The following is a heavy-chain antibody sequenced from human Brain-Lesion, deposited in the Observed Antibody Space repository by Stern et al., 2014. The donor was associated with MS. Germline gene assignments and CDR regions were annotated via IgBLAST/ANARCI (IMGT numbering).Heavy chain of an antibody. V-gene: IGHV1-24*01. CDR2: FDPEDGET. D-gene: IGHD1-26*01. CDR1: GYTLTELS. Sequence: QVQLVESGAEVKKPGASVKVSCKVSGYTLTELSMHWVRQAPRKGLEWMGGFDPEDGETIYAQKFQGRVTMTEDTSTDTAYMELSSLRSEDTAVYYCATLSPGAGRNYYRHFDYWGQGTLVTVSS. CDR3: ATLSPGAGRNYYRHFDY. J-gene: IGHJ4*02.